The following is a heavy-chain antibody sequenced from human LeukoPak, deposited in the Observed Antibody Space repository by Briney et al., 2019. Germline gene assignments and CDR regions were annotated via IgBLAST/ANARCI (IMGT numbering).Heavy chain of an antibody. Sequence: PGGSLRLSCAASGFSFSDFYMSWIRQAPGKGLEWVSDISGSATDTNYADSVKGRFTISRDNSKNTLYLQMNSLRAEDTAVYYCAKRDSSGSLPRLFDYWGQGTLVTVS. D-gene: IGHD6-19*01. J-gene: IGHJ4*02. CDR2: ISGSATDT. CDR1: GFSFSDFY. CDR3: AKRDSSGSLPRLFDY. V-gene: IGHV3-11*03.